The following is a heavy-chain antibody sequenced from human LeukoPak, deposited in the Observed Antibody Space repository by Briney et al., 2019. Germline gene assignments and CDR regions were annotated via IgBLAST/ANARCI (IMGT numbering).Heavy chain of an antibody. CDR1: GGSISNNNW. CDR2: IYHSGGT. V-gene: IGHV4-4*02. D-gene: IGHD1-14*01. Sequence: SVTLSLTCAVSGGSISNNNWWNWVRQPPGKGLEWIGEIYHSGGTNYNPSLKSRITMSVDKSSNQFSLKLSSVTAADTAVYYCATSANHGWFDPWGQGTLVTVSS. J-gene: IGHJ5*02. CDR3: ATSANHGWFDP.